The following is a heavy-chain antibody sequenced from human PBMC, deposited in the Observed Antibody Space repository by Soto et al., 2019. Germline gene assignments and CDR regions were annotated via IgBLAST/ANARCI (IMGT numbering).Heavy chain of an antibody. V-gene: IGHV4-34*01. CDR2: INHSGST. CDR1: GGSFSGYY. J-gene: IGHJ4*02. Sequence: SETLSLTCAVYGGSFSGYYWSWIRQPPGKGLEWIGEINHSGSTNYNPSLKSRVTISVDTSKNQFSLKLSSVTAADTAVYYCAREIYSSSPTFVDYWGQGTLVNVSS. D-gene: IGHD6-6*01. CDR3: AREIYSSSPTFVDY.